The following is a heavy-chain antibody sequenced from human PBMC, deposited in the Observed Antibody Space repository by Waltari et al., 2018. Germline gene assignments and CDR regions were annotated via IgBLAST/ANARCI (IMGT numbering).Heavy chain of an antibody. CDR2: IYWDDNT. CDR3: AHLLTMMPRIAAFPDAFDV. V-gene: IGHV2-5*02. D-gene: IGHD3-22*01. CDR1: GFSLTTRATG. J-gene: IGHJ3*01. Sequence: QITLKESGPTLVTPTQTLTLTCTVSGFSLTTRATGVAWIRQPPGQALEWLTQIYWDDNTRYSASLKSRLTITKDSSRNQVILTMTNMGPADTGTYYCAHLLTMMPRIAAFPDAFDVWGQGTVVTVSS.